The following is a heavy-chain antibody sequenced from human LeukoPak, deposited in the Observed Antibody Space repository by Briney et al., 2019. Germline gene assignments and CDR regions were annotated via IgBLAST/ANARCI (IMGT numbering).Heavy chain of an antibody. Sequence: ASVKVSCKASGYTFTNYGISWVRQAPGQGLEGMGWISAYNDNTNYAQKLQGRVTMTTDTSTSTAYIELRSLRSDDTAVYYCARGCSSATCYHGIGWFDPWGQGTLVTVSS. D-gene: IGHD2-2*01. V-gene: IGHV1-18*01. CDR2: ISAYNDNT. CDR1: GYTFTNYG. CDR3: ARGCSSATCYHGIGWFDP. J-gene: IGHJ5*02.